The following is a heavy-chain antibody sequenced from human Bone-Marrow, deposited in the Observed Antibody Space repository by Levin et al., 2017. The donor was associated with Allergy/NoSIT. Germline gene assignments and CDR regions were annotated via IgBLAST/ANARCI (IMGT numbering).Heavy chain of an antibody. J-gene: IGHJ6*02. CDR2: IGSRGSTI. CDR1: GFTFSTYE. D-gene: IGHD5-12*01. CDR3: ARDHAGYSDSDYEYYYYGMDV. V-gene: IGHV3-48*03. Sequence: GGSLRLSCAASGFTFSTYEMIWVRQAPGKGLEWVSYIGSRGSTIFYADSVKGRFTISRDNAKNSVYLQMNSLRAEDTAVYYCARDHAGYSDSDYEYYYYGMDVWGQGTTVTVSS.